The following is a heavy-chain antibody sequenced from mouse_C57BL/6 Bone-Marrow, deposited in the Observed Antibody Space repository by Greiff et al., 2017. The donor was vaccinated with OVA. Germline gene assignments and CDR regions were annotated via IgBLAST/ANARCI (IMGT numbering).Heavy chain of an antibody. D-gene: IGHD2-5*01. Sequence: EVKLVESGEGLVKPGGSLKLSCAASGFTFSSYAMSWVRQTPEKRLAWVAYISSGGDYIYYADTVKGRFTISRDNARNTLYLQMSSLKSEDTAMYYCTRDGAYYSNPYYFDYWGQGTTLTVSS. CDR3: TRDGAYYSNPYYFDY. CDR2: ISSGGDYI. CDR1: GFTFSSYA. J-gene: IGHJ2*01. V-gene: IGHV5-9-1*02.